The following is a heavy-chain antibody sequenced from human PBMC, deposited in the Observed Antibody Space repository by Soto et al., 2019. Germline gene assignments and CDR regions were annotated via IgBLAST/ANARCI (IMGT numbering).Heavy chain of an antibody. CDR1: GVTFSSYN. CDR3: AGLFGVVPYDAFDV. J-gene: IGHJ3*01. CDR2: IVPFLGTI. Sequence: QVQLVQSGAELKRPGSSVKFSCKASGVTFSSYNIHWVRQAPGQGLEWMGRIVPFLGTIAHAQTFQDRVTISADKSTSTAYMELTSLRSDDTAVYYCAGLFGVVPYDAFDVWGQGTMLIV. D-gene: IGHD3-3*01. V-gene: IGHV1-69*08.